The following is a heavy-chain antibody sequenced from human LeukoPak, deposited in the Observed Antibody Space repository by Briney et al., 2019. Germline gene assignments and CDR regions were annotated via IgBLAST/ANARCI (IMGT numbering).Heavy chain of an antibody. CDR3: AREVGGITMVRGVIITVNSEPAPIDP. J-gene: IGHJ5*02. CDR1: GGSISSSSYY. D-gene: IGHD3-10*01. Sequence: NPSETLSLTCTVSGGSISSSSYYWSWIRQPPGKGLEWIGYIYYSGSTNYNPSLKSRVTISVDTSKNQFSLKLSSVTAADTAVYYCAREVGGITMVRGVIITVNSEPAPIDPWGQGTLVTVSS. V-gene: IGHV4-61*01. CDR2: IYYSGST.